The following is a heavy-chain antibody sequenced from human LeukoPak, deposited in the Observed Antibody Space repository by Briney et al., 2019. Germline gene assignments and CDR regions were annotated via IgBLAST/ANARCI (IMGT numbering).Heavy chain of an antibody. V-gene: IGHV1-18*01. CDR1: GYTFTSYG. CDR3: ARDDAMQSPTYYYYYMDV. J-gene: IGHJ6*03. D-gene: IGHD2-2*01. CDR2: ISAYNGNT. Sequence: ASVKVSCKASGYTFTSYGISWVRQAPGQGLEWMGWISAYNGNTNYAQKLQGRVTMTTDTSTSTAYMELRSLRSDDTAVYYCARDDAMQSPTYYYYYMDVWGKGTTVTVSS.